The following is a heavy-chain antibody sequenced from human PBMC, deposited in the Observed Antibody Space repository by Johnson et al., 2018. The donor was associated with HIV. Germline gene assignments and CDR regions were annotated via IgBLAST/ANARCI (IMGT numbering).Heavy chain of an antibody. V-gene: IGHV3-30*19. Sequence: VQLVESGGGVVQPGRSLRLSCAASGFTFNPYGIHWVRRAPGQGLAWVALISYDGSNKYYAESVTGRFTISRDNSKNTLYLQMNSLRAEDTAVYYCAKDRGIGYDSSGSYGAFDIWGQGTMVTVSS. D-gene: IGHD3-22*01. CDR1: GFTFNPYG. J-gene: IGHJ3*02. CDR2: ISYDGSNK. CDR3: AKDRGIGYDSSGSYGAFDI.